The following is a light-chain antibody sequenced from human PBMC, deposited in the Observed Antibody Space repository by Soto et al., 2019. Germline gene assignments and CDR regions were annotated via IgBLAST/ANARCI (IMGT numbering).Light chain of an antibody. J-gene: IGLJ1*01. CDR1: HSNIGSNT. Sequence: HSVVSQAASGCGTPGQRFTISCSGSHSNIGSNTVNWYQQLPGTAPNLLIYSDNQRPSGVPDRFSGSRSGTSASLAISGPQSEDEADYYCAAWDDSLNGFVFGAGTKVTVL. CDR2: SDN. CDR3: AAWDDSLNGFV. V-gene: IGLV1-44*01.